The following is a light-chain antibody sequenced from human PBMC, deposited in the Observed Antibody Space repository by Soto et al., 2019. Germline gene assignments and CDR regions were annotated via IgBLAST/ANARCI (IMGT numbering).Light chain of an antibody. CDR2: DVS. CDR3: SSYTRSTTAV. J-gene: IGLJ1*01. CDR1: SSDVGGYNY. Sequence: QSALTQPASVSGSPGQSITISCTGTSSDVGGYNYVSWFQQHPGKAPKLMIYDVSNRPSGVSNRFSGSKSGNTASLTISGLQAEDEADDYFSSYTRSTTAVFGPGTKLTVL. V-gene: IGLV2-14*03.